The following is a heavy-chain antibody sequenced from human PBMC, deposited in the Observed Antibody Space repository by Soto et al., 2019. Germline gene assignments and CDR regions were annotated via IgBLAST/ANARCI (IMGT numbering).Heavy chain of an antibody. CDR1: GDTFNSNA. D-gene: IGHD2-15*01. CDR2: INAANGNT. CDR3: ARILGYCSSSSCFPYHGMDV. Sequence: GASVKVSCKASGDTFNSNAIHWVRQAPGQRLEWMGWINAANGNTKYSQKFQGRVTITRDTSASTAYMELSSLRSEDTAVYFCARILGYCSSSSCFPYHGMDVWGQGTTVTVS. J-gene: IGHJ6*02. V-gene: IGHV1-3*01.